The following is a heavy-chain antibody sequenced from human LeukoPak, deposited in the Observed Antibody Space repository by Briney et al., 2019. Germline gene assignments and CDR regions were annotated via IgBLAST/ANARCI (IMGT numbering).Heavy chain of an antibody. V-gene: IGHV1-46*01. CDR3: ATAPLAYDSSGSFDY. Sequence: ASVKVSCKASGYTFTSYYMHWVRQAPGQGLEWMGIINPSGGSTSYAQKFQGRVTMTEDTSTDTAYMELSSLRSEDTAVYYCATAPLAYDSSGSFDYWGQGTLVTVSS. CDR1: GYTFTSYY. J-gene: IGHJ4*02. CDR2: INPSGGST. D-gene: IGHD3-22*01.